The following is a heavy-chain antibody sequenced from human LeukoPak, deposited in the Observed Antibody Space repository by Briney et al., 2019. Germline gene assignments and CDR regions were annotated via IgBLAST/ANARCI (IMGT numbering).Heavy chain of an antibody. CDR2: IYHSGST. D-gene: IGHD2-2*01. Sequence: SETLSLTCTVSGGSISSGGYYWSWIRQPPGKGLEWIGYIYHSGSTYYNPSLKSRVTISVDRSKNQFSLKLSSVTAADTTVYYCARGRSNSFHYYYYYMDVWGKGTTVTVSS. V-gene: IGHV4-30-2*01. J-gene: IGHJ6*03. CDR3: ARGRSNSFHYYYYYMDV. CDR1: GGSISSGGYY.